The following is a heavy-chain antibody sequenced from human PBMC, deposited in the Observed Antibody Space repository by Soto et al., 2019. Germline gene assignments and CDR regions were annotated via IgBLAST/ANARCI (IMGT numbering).Heavy chain of an antibody. V-gene: IGHV2-5*02. J-gene: IGHJ4*02. CDR1: GFSLSTGGVG. Sequence: QITLKESGPTLVRPTQTLTLTCTFSGFSLSTGGVGVGWIRQPPGKALEWLALIYWDDDKRYNPSLQSRLTLTKDTSENQVVLTLTNMDPVDTATYYCAHRNVEVVAESTNTFGSWGQGILVTVSS. CDR2: IYWDDDK. CDR3: AHRNVEVVAESTNTFGS. D-gene: IGHD2-15*01.